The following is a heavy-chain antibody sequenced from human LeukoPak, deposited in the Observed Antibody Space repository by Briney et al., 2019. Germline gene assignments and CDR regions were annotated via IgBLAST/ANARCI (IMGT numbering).Heavy chain of an antibody. CDR3: ARDAPVYDILTGYYQSPAFDI. D-gene: IGHD3-9*01. CDR2: INHSGST. Sequence: SETLSLTCAVYGGSFSGYYWSWIRQPPGKGLEWIGEINHSGSTNYNPSLKSRVTISVDTSKNQFSLKLSSVTAADTAVYYCARDAPVYDILTGYYQSPAFDIWGQGTMVTVSS. CDR1: GGSFSGYY. J-gene: IGHJ3*02. V-gene: IGHV4-34*01.